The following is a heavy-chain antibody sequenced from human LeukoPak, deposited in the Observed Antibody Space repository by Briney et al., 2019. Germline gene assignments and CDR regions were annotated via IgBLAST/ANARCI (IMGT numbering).Heavy chain of an antibody. D-gene: IGHD3-22*01. J-gene: IGHJ4*02. CDR2: IKQDGSEK. CDR1: GFTFSSYW. CDR3: ARLWGYYYDSSGYPDY. V-gene: IGHV3-7*02. Sequence: GGSLRLSCAASGFTFSSYWMSWVRQAPGKGLEWVANIKQDGSEKYYVDSVKGRFTISRDNAKNSLYLQMNGLRAEDTAVYYCARLWGYYYDSSGYPDYWGQGTLVTVSS.